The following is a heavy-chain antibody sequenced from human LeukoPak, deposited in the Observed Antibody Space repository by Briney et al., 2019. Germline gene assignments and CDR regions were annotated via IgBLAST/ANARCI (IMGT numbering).Heavy chain of an antibody. CDR1: GYTFTSYA. D-gene: IGHD3-10*01. CDR2: INAGDGNT. V-gene: IGHV1-3*01. Sequence: SVKLSCKASGYTFTSYAMHWVREAPGQRLEWVGWINAGDGNTNYSQNFQGRVTITRDTSASTAYMELRSLRSEDTAVYYCARDRGYYYGSPLYFQHWGQGTLVTVSS. CDR3: ARDRGYYYGSPLYFQH. J-gene: IGHJ1*01.